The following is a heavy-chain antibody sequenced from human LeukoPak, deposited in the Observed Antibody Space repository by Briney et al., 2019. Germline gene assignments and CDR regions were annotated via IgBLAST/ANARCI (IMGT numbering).Heavy chain of an antibody. CDR1: GGSISSGGFY. V-gene: IGHV4-31*03. D-gene: IGHD6-19*01. CDR3: ARSSSGWSTPGGFGY. Sequence: PSETLSLTCTVSGGSISSGGFYWSWIRQHPGKGLEWIGYIYYSGSTYYNPSLKSRVTISVDTSKNQFSLKLSSVTAADTAVYYCARSSSGWSTPGGFGYWGQGTLVTVSS. J-gene: IGHJ4*02. CDR2: IYYSGST.